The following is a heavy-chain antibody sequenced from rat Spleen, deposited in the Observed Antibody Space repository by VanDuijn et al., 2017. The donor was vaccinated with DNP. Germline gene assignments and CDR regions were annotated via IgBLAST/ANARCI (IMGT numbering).Heavy chain of an antibody. Sequence: EVQLVESGGGLVQPGRSLKLSCAASGFTFSDYYMAWVRQAPAKGLEWVAYISYNGGSTYYRDSVKGRFTISRDNAKSSLYLQMDSLRSEDTATYYCTTEDSILAYWGQGTLVTVSS. CDR1: GFTFSDYY. V-gene: IGHV5-20*01. J-gene: IGHJ3*01. CDR3: TTEDSILAY. D-gene: IGHD3-1*01. CDR2: ISYNGGST.